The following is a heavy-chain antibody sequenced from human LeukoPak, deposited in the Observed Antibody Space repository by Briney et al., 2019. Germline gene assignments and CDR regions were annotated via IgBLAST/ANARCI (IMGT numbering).Heavy chain of an antibody. J-gene: IGHJ4*02. CDR3: ARDRRYYYDSSLDY. CDR2: ISSSSSYI. V-gene: IGHV3-21*01. Sequence: GGSLRLSCAASGFTFSSYWMHWVRQAPGKGLEWVSSISSSSSYIYYADSVKGRFTISRDNAKNSLYLQMNSLRAEDTAVYYCARDRRYYYDSSLDYWGQGTLVTVSS. D-gene: IGHD3-22*01. CDR1: GFTFSSYW.